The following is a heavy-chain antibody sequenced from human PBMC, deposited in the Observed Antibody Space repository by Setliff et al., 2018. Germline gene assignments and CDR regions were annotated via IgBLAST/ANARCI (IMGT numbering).Heavy chain of an antibody. CDR2: INHSGST. J-gene: IGHJ1*01. V-gene: IGHV4-34*01. Sequence: LSLTCTVYGASFSDYYWGWIRQPPGKGLEWIAEINHSGSTNYNPSLKSRVTISVDTSKNQFSLKLTSVTAADTAVYYCARVDFTMIQGVLGLWGQGTLVTVSS. CDR1: GASFSDYY. CDR3: ARVDFTMIQGVLGL. D-gene: IGHD3-10*01.